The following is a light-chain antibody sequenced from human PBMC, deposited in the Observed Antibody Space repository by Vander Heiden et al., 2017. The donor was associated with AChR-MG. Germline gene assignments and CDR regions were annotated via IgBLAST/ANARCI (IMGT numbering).Light chain of an antibody. V-gene: IGKV3-20*01. CDR1: QSVSKNY. CDR3: QQYATPPIT. Sequence: IVLTQSPGSLSLSPGERATLSCKASQSVSKNYLAWYQQKPGRAPRLLISDASTRATGIPGRFSGSGSGTDFTLTISRLEPEDFAVYYCQQYATPPITFGQGTRLEIK. CDR2: DAS. J-gene: IGKJ5*01.